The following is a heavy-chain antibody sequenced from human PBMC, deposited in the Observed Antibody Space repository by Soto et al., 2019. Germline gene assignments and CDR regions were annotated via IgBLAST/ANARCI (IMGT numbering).Heavy chain of an antibody. CDR1: GGTFSSYA. V-gene: IGHV1-69*01. D-gene: IGHD2-2*01. CDR2: IIPISGTA. Sequence: QVQLVQSGAEVKKPGSSVKVSCKASGGTFSSYAISWVRQAPGQGLEWMGGIIPISGTANYAQKFQGRVRITADASTSTAYMELSSLRPEDTAVYYCARSQGSSTSLEIYYYYYYGMDVWGQGTTVTVSS. CDR3: ARSQGSSTSLEIYYYYYYGMDV. J-gene: IGHJ6*02.